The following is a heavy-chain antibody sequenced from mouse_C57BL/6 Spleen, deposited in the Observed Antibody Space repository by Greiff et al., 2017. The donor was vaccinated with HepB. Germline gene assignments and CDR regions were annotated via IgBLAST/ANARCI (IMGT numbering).Heavy chain of an antibody. Sequence: VQLQQSGAELVRPGASVTLSCKASGYTFTDYEMHWVKQTPVHGLEWIGAIDPETGGTAYNQKFKGKAILTADKSSSTAYMEFRSLTSEDSAVYYCTSNYDYDDGIYYFDYWGQGTTLTVSS. CDR3: TSNYDYDDGIYYFDY. V-gene: IGHV1-15*01. J-gene: IGHJ2*01. CDR2: IDPETGGT. CDR1: GYTFTDYE. D-gene: IGHD2-4*01.